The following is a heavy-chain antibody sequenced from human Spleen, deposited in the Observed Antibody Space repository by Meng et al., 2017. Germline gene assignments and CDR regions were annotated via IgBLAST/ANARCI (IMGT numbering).Heavy chain of an antibody. CDR2: INPNTGGT. Sequence: ASVKVSCKASGYTFTAYYIHWVRQAPGQGLEWLGRINPNTGGTDYTQKFQGRVTMTRDTSISTAYMELTSLRSDDTALYYCARANVGKGWSSFDPWGQGTLVTVSS. CDR1: GYTFTAYY. D-gene: IGHD3-10*01. CDR3: ARANVGKGWSSFDP. V-gene: IGHV1-2*06. J-gene: IGHJ5*02.